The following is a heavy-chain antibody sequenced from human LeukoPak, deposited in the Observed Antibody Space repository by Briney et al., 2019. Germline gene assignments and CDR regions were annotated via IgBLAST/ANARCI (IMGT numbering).Heavy chain of an antibody. CDR2: IIPIFGTA. J-gene: IGHJ3*02. D-gene: IGHD1-1*01. CDR1: GGTFSSYA. CDR3: ARSIGPGAFDI. Sequence: SVRASCKASGGTFSSYAISWVRQAPGQGLEWMGGIIPIFGTANYAQKFQGRVTITTDESTSTAYMELSSLRSEDTAVYYCARSIGPGAFDIWGQGTMVTVSS. V-gene: IGHV1-69*05.